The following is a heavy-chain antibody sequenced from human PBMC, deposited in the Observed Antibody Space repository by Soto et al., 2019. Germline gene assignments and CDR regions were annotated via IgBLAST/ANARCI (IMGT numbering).Heavy chain of an antibody. CDR3: ARHPRDDYNFGGSGIFDY. D-gene: IGHD4-4*01. CDR2: MYYSGSS. J-gene: IGHJ4*02. Sequence: QLQLQESGPGLVQPSETLSLTCSVTGGSISSRTFWSAWIRQPPGKGLEWIGDMYYSGSSYSSPSISSSVTLSVNTSKNQLSLKLNSVTAADTAVYCCARHPRDDYNFGGSGIFDYWGQGTLVTVSS. CDR1: GGSISSRTFW. V-gene: IGHV4-39*01.